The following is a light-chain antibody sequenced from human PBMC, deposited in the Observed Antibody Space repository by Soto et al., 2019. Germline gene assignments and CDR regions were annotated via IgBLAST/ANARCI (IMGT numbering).Light chain of an antibody. CDR2: AAS. J-gene: IGKJ4*01. Sequence: EIQMTQAPSSLSASVGDRVTITCRASQTISMYLSWYQQKPGKAPILLISAASSLQTGVPSRFNGSGSGTDFTLTISSLQPEDFATYYCQQSYSIPPLTFGGGTRVEIK. CDR1: QTISMY. V-gene: IGKV1-39*01. CDR3: QQSYSIPPLT.